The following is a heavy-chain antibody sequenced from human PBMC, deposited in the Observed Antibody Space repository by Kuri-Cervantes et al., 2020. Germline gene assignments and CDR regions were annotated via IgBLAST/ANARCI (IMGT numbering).Heavy chain of an antibody. V-gene: IGHV3-21*01. D-gene: IGHD6-13*01. CDR1: GFTFSSYE. J-gene: IGHJ4*02. CDR2: ISSSSSYI. CDR3: ARVGDSGDYY. Sequence: GGSLRLSCAASGFTFSSYEMNWVRQAPGKGLEWVSSISSSSSYIYYADSVKGRFTISRDNAKNSLYLQMNSLRAEDTAVYYCARVGDSGDYYWGQGTLVTVSS.